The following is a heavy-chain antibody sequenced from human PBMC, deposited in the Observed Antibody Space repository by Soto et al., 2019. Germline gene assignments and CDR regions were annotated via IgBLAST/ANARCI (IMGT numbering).Heavy chain of an antibody. CDR2: TYYRSQWYH. CDR3: AREHGDSNLFDL. CDR1: GDSVSSNSVA. V-gene: IGHV6-1*01. Sequence: SQTLSLTCAISGDSVSSNSVAWNWIRQSPSRGLEWLGRTYYRSQWYHDYAVSVKSRITINPDTSKNQFSLLLNSVTPEDSAVYFCAREHGDSNLFDLWGQGSLVTGSS. D-gene: IGHD4-17*01. J-gene: IGHJ5*02.